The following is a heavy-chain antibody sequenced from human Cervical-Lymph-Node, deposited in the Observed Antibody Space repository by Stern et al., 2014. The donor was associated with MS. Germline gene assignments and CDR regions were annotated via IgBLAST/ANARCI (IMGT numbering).Heavy chain of an antibody. Sequence: QVQLQQSGPGLVKPSETLSLTCTVSGGSISSYYWSWIRQPPGKGLEWIGYIYYSGSTNYNPSLKSRVTISVDTSKNQFSLKLSSVTAADTAVYYCARGIAVAGPTRNSHSYYFDYWGQGTLVTVSS. J-gene: IGHJ4*02. CDR1: GGSISSYY. D-gene: IGHD6-19*01. CDR3: ARGIAVAGPTRNSHSYYFDY. V-gene: IGHV4-59*01. CDR2: IYYSGST.